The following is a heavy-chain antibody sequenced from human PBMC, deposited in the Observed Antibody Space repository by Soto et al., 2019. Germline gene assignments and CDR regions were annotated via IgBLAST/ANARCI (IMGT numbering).Heavy chain of an antibody. CDR2: INHSGST. Sequence: QVQLQQWGAGLLKPSETLSLTCAVYGGSFSGYYWSWIRQPPGKGLEWIGEINHSGSTNYNPSLKSRVTISVDTSKNQFSLKLSSVTAANTGVYYWAVSAIAAAVSAFDYWGQGTLVTVSS. CDR3: AVSAIAAAVSAFDY. CDR1: GGSFSGYY. V-gene: IGHV4-34*01. D-gene: IGHD6-13*01. J-gene: IGHJ4*02.